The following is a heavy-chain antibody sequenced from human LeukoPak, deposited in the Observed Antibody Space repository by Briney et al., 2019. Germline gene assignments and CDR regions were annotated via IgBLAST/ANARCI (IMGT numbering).Heavy chain of an antibody. V-gene: IGHV1-2*02. Sequence: ASVKVSCKASGYTFTDYYMHWVRQAPGQGLEWMGWINPKSDGTKFADKFQGRVTMTRDTSSSTAYMELTRLRSDDTAVYYCARRGFLAAGGKYYYYGMDVWGQGTTVTVS. CDR2: INPKSDGT. CDR3: ARRGFLAAGGKYYYYGMDV. J-gene: IGHJ6*02. D-gene: IGHD6-13*01. CDR1: GYTFTDYY.